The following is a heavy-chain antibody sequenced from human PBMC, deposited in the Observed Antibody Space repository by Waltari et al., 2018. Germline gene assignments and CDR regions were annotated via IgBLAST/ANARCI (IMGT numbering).Heavy chain of an antibody. Sequence: QVQLQESGPGLVKPSETLSLTCAVSGHSVSSGYYWGWIRQPPGKGLEWIGSSRHDEGTYYKPSLRSRVTISVDTSKNQFSLNLRSVTAADTAVYYCARGTATGTTDLAHWGQGALVTVSS. J-gene: IGHJ4*02. CDR2: SRHDEGT. V-gene: IGHV4-38-2*01. CDR3: ARGTATGTTDLAH. CDR1: GHSVSSGYY. D-gene: IGHD1-1*01.